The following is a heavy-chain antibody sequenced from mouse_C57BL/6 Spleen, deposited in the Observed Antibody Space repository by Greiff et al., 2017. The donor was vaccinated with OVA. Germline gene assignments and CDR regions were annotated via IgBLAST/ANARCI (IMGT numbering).Heavy chain of an antibody. J-gene: IGHJ4*01. CDR3: AKRERSNGYMAMDY. CDR2: IYPGDGDT. D-gene: IGHD2-14*01. Sequence: VQLQQSGAELVKPGASVKLSCKASGYAFSSYWMNWVKQRPGKGLEWIGQIYPGDGDTNYNGKFKGKATLTAAKSSSPAYMQLSSRTSEDSSVYFGAKRERSNGYMAMDYWGQGTSVTVSS. CDR1: GYAFSSYW. V-gene: IGHV1-80*01.